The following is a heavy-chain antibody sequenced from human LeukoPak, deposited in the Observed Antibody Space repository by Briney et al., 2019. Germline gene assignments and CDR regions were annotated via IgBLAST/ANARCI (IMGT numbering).Heavy chain of an antibody. CDR1: EFNFCTYS. V-gene: IGHV3-48*01. CDR2: ISRSSDTI. Sequence: GGSLRLSCAASEFNFCTYSMNWVRQAPGKGLEWISYISRSSDTIYYADSVKGRFTISRDNAKNSLFLQMNSLRADDTAVYYCARDLGLEGYWGQGTLVTVSS. CDR3: ARDLGLEGY. J-gene: IGHJ4*02. D-gene: IGHD3/OR15-3a*01.